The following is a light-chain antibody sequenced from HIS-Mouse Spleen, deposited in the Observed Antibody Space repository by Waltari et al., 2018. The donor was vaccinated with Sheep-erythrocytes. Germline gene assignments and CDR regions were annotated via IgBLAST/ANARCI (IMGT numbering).Light chain of an antibody. Sequence: DIQMTQSPSSVSASVGDRVTITFRASQGISSWLAWYQKKPGKAPKLLIYAASSLQSGVPSRFSGSGSGTDFTLTISSLQPEDFATYYCQQANSFPITFGQGTRLEIK. CDR1: QGISSW. J-gene: IGKJ5*01. CDR3: QQANSFPIT. CDR2: AAS. V-gene: IGKV1-12*01.